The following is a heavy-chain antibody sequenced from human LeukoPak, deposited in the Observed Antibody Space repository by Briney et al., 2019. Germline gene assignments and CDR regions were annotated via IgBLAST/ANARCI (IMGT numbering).Heavy chain of an antibody. CDR2: INPSGGST. V-gene: IGHV1-46*03. D-gene: IGHD3-3*01. J-gene: IGHJ6*03. CDR1: GYSFTNYG. Sequence: GASVKVSCKTSGYSFTNYGITWVRQAPGQGLEWMGIINPSGGSTSYAQEFQGRVTMTRDMSTSTVYMELGSLRAEDTAVYYCARGGDFWSGYSRGYYMDVWGKGTTVTVSS. CDR3: ARGGDFWSGYSRGYYMDV.